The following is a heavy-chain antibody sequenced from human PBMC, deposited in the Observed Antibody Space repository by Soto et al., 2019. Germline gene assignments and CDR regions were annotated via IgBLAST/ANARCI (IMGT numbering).Heavy chain of an antibody. V-gene: IGHV4-39*01. CDR3: ARLGGYPYYGMDV. CDR1: GGSISSSSYY. CDR2: IYYSGST. J-gene: IGHJ6*04. Sequence: SETLSLTCTVSGGSISSSSYYWGWIRQPPGKGLEWIGSIYYSGSTYYNPSLKSRVTISVDTSKNQFSLKLSSVTAADTAVYYCARLGGYPYYGMDVWGKGTKVTVS. D-gene: IGHD1-26*01.